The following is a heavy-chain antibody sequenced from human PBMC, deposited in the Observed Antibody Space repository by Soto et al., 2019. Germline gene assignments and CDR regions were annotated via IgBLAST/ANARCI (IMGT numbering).Heavy chain of an antibody. V-gene: IGHV4-59*01. CDR1: GGSISSYY. CDR3: ACLVMITVGGVEFDP. D-gene: IGHD3-16*01. CDR2: IYYSGST. Sequence: ASETLSLTCTVSGGSISSYYWSWIRQPPGKGLEWIGYIYYSGSTNYNPSLKSRVTISVDTSKNQFSLKLSSVTAADTAVYYCACLVMITVGGVEFDPWGQGTLVTVSS. J-gene: IGHJ5*02.